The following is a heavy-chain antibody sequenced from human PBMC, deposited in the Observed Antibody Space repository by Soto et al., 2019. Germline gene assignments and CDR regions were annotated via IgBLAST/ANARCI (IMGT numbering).Heavy chain of an antibody. CDR2: IYYSGST. Sequence: QVQLQESGPGLGKPSETLSLTCTVSGGSISSYYWSWIRQPPGKGLEWIGYIYYSGSTNYNPSLKSRVTISVDTSKNQFSLKLSSVTAADTAVYYCARQGGYSGYEPLSNWGQGTLVTVSS. V-gene: IGHV4-59*08. CDR3: ARQGGYSGYEPLSN. D-gene: IGHD5-12*01. CDR1: GGSISSYY. J-gene: IGHJ4*02.